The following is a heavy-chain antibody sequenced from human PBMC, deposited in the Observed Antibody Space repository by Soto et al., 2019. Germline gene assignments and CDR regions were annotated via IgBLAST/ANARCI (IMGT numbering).Heavy chain of an antibody. D-gene: IGHD3-10*01. J-gene: IGHJ6*03. CDR1: GYTFTSYD. CDR2: MNPNSGNT. Sequence: QVQLVQSGAEVKKPGASVKVSCKASGYTFTSYDINWVRQATGQGLEWMGWMNPNSGNTGYAQKFQGRVTMTRNTSISTAYMELSSLRSEDTAVYYCARPPVWGSGTTGYYMDVWGKGTTVTVSS. CDR3: ARPPVWGSGTTGYYMDV. V-gene: IGHV1-8*01.